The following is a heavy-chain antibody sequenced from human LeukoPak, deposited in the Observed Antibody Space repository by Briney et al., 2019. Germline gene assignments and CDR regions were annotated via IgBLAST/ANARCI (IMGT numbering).Heavy chain of an antibody. J-gene: IGHJ5*02. D-gene: IGHD2-2*01. CDR2: IRYDGSNK. CDR3: AKDTIVVVPAAMWFDP. V-gene: IGHV3-30*02. Sequence: GGSLRLSCAASGFTFSSYGMHWVRQAPGKGLEWVAFIRYDGSNKYYADSVKGRFTISRDNSKNTLYLQMNSLRAEDTAVYYCAKDTIVVVPAAMWFDPWGQGTLVTVSS. CDR1: GFTFSSYG.